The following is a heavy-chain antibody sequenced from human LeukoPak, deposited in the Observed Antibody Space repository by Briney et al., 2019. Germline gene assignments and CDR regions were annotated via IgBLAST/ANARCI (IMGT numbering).Heavy chain of an antibody. J-gene: IGHJ4*02. Sequence: PGGSLRLSCAASGFSFSSYGMHWVRQAPGKGLEWVAVIWYDGSDKYYADSVKGRFTISRDNSKNTLYLQMDSLRADDTAVYYCARDSCSGGNCYFDYWGQGTLVTVSS. CDR3: ARDSCSGGNCYFDY. D-gene: IGHD2-15*01. V-gene: IGHV3-33*01. CDR2: IWYDGSDK. CDR1: GFSFSSYG.